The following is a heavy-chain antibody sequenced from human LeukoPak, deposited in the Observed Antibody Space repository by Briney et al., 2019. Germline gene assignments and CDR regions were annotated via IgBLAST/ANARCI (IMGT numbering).Heavy chain of an antibody. D-gene: IGHD5-12*01. Sequence: SETLSLTCTVSGDSINSGSYYWSWIRQPAGKGLEWIGRIYTSGSTNYNPSLKSRVTISVDTSKNQFSLKLSSVTAADTAVYYCARDAGDSGYDSNAYYFDYWGQGTLVTVSS. J-gene: IGHJ4*02. CDR3: ARDAGDSGYDSNAYYFDY. CDR1: GDSINSGSYY. V-gene: IGHV4-61*02. CDR2: IYTSGST.